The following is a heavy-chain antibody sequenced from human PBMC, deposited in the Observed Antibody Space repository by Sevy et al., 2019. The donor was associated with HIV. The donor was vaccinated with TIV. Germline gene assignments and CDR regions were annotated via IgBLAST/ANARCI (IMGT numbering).Heavy chain of an antibody. CDR1: GFTFSNYA. D-gene: IGHD3-9*01. Sequence: GGSLRLSCAATGFTFSNYAMHWVRQAPGKGMEWVAIIWSDGAYQYHGDSVKGRFTISRDNSKNTLYLQMNILTTEDTAVYYCAKDFTGFYGMDVWGQGTTVTVSS. J-gene: IGHJ6*02. V-gene: IGHV3-30*02. CDR2: IWSDGAYQ. CDR3: AKDFTGFYGMDV.